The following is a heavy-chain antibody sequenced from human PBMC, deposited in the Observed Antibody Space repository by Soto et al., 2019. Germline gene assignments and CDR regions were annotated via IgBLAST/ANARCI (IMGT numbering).Heavy chain of an antibody. Sequence: QVQLQESGPGLVKPSQTLSLTCTVSGGSISSGNYYWSWIRQPPGKGLEWIGFISYSGSTYYSLSLKSRVNISVDTSKNQFSLNLSFVTAADTAVYYCATMGTPATGLYYFDYWGQGTLVTVSS. CDR3: ATMGTPATGLYYFDY. J-gene: IGHJ4*02. V-gene: IGHV4-30-4*01. CDR1: GGSISSGNYY. CDR2: ISYSGST. D-gene: IGHD5-18*01.